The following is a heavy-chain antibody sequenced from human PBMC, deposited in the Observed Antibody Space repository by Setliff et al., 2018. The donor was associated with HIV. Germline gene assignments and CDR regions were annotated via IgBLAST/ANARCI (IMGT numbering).Heavy chain of an antibody. CDR3: AAPSSVYIFGVLTPVSFDY. CDR2: FDHEEGKI. D-gene: IGHD3-3*02. V-gene: IGHV1-24*01. J-gene: IGHJ4*02. CDR1: GDTLNKLS. Sequence: ASVKVSCKVSGDTLNKLSIYWVRQAPGKGLEWMGGFDHEEGKIIYAQKFQGRVSMTEDTSTDTAYMDLSSLRSDDTAVYYCAAPSSVYIFGVLTPVSFDYWGQGTLVTV.